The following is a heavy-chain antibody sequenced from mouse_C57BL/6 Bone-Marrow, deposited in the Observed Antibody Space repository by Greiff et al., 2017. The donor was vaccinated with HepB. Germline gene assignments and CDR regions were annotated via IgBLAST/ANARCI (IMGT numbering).Heavy chain of an antibody. CDR2: IYPRSGNT. CDR3: AREGYYGKDY. D-gene: IGHD1-1*01. J-gene: IGHJ2*01. V-gene: IGHV1-81*01. Sequence: VKLVESGAELARPGASVKLSCKASGYTFTSYGISWVKQRTGQGLEWIGEIYPRSGNTYYNEKFKGKATLTADKSSSTEYMELRSLTSEDSAVYFCAREGYYGKDYWGQGTTLTVSS. CDR1: GYTFTSYG.